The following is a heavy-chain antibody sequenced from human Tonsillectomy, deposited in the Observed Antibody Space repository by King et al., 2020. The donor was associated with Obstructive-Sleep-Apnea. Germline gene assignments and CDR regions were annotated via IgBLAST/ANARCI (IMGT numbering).Heavy chain of an antibody. J-gene: IGHJ4*02. V-gene: IGHV3-15*01. Sequence: VQLVESGGGLVKPGGSLRLSCVASGFTFSDAWMSWVRLAPGKGLEWVGRIKSKIGGGTTDYAAPLKGRFTISRDDSKNTVYLQMNSLKTEDTAVYFCTHIVVVPAAMLYWGQGTLVTVSS. CDR3: THIVVVPAAMLY. D-gene: IGHD2-2*01. CDR1: GFTFSDAW. CDR2: IKSKIGGGTT.